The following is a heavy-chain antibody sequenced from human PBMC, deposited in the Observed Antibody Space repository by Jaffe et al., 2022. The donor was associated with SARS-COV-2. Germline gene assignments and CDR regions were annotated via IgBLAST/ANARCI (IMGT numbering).Heavy chain of an antibody. V-gene: IGHV4-38-2*02. D-gene: IGHD6-19*01. CDR2: IYHSGST. CDR1: GYSISSGYS. CDR3: ARVLSPYSSGWEGAFDI. J-gene: IGHJ3*02. Sequence: QVQLQESGPGLVKPSETLSLTCTVSGYSISSGYSWGWIRQPPGKGLEWIGSIYHSGSTYYNPSLKSRVTISLDTSKNQFSLKLSSVTAADTAVYYCARVLSPYSSGWEGAFDIWGQGTMVTVSS.